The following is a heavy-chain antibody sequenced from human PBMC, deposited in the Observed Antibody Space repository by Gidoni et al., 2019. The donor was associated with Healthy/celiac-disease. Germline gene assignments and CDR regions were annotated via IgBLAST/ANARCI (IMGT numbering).Heavy chain of an antibody. Sequence: QITLKESGPTLVKPTQTLTLTCTFSGFSLSTREVGVGWIRQPPGKALEWLALIYWDDDRRYSPSLKNRLTITKDTSKNQVVLTMTNMDPVDTATYYCAHGTTETTPFDPWGQGILVTVSS. CDR3: AHGTTETTPFDP. V-gene: IGHV2-5*02. CDR1: GFSLSTREVG. J-gene: IGHJ5*02. D-gene: IGHD4-17*01. CDR2: IYWDDDR.